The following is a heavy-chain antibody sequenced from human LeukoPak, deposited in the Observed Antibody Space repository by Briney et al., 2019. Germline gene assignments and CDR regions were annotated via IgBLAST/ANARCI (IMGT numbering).Heavy chain of an antibody. V-gene: IGHV1-2*02. D-gene: IGHD5-12*01. CDR3: ARGSGGYGYYYYMDV. J-gene: IGHJ6*03. CDR2: INPNSGGT. Sequence: ASVKVSCKASGYTFTGYYMHWVRQAPGQGLEWMGWINPNSGGTNYAQKFQGRVTMTRDTSTSTAYMELSRLRSDDTAVYYCARGSGGYGYYYYMDVWGKGTTVTISS. CDR1: GYTFTGYY.